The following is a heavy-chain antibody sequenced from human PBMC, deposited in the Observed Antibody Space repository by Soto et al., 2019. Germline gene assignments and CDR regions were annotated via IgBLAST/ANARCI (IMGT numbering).Heavy chain of an antibody. V-gene: IGHV3-15*02. Sequence: EAQLVESGGALVKPGGCLRLSCAASGITFTNAWMSWVRQAPGKGLEWVGRIKNKADGGTTDYAAPVRGRFTISRDDSKNTLFLQMNSLETEDTAIYYCTTDPGDYEDFWGQGTLVTDSS. CDR3: TTDPGDYEDF. CDR1: GITFTNAW. CDR2: IKNKADGGTT. J-gene: IGHJ4*02. D-gene: IGHD4-17*01.